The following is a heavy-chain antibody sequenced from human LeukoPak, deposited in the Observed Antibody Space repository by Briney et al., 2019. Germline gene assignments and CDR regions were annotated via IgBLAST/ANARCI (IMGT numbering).Heavy chain of an antibody. J-gene: IGHJ4*02. CDR3: AGEDTTNDY. Sequence: PGGSLRLSCAASGFTFSSYGMHWVRQAPGKGLEWVALLSYDGSNKYYADSVKGRFTISRDNSKNTLYLQMNSLRAEDTAVYYCAGEDTTNDYWGQGTLVTVSS. D-gene: IGHD1-1*01. V-gene: IGHV3-30*03. CDR2: LSYDGSNK. CDR1: GFTFSSYG.